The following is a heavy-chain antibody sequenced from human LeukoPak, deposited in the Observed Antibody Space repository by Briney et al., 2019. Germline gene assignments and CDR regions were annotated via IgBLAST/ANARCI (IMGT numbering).Heavy chain of an antibody. CDR3: GRGIAVAGTRDAFDI. D-gene: IGHD6-19*01. J-gene: IGHJ3*02. Sequence: GGSLRLSCAASGFTFSSYSMNWVRQAPGKGLEWVSSISSSSSYIYYADSVKGRFTISRDNAKNSLYLQMNSLRAEDTAVYYCGRGIAVAGTRDAFDIWGQGTMVTVSS. CDR1: GFTFSSYS. CDR2: ISSSSSYI. V-gene: IGHV3-21*01.